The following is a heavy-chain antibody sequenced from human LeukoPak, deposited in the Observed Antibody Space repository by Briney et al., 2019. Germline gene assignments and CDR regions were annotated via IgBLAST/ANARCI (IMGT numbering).Heavy chain of an antibody. Sequence: PSETLSLTCTVSGGSISSYYWSWIRQPPGKGLEWIGYIYYSGSTNYNPSLKSRVTISVDKSKNQFSLKLSSVTAADTAVYYCARGGSGYYNDAFDIWGQGTMVTVSS. CDR1: GGSISSYY. CDR2: IYYSGST. D-gene: IGHD3-3*01. J-gene: IGHJ3*02. V-gene: IGHV4-59*01. CDR3: ARGGSGYYNDAFDI.